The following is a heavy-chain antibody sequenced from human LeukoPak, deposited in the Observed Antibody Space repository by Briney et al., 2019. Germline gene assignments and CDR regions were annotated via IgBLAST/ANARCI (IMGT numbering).Heavy chain of an antibody. V-gene: IGHV3-23*01. D-gene: IGHD2-21*02. CDR2: ISGSDDST. Sequence: GGSLSFSCAASGFTFCSYVVSWGSQAPGQGWKCVSAISGSDDSTYYAEPGKGRFTNSRDNYKNKLYMHMNTLEAADKAVYYSSKWVTAAGRDYWGQGTLVTVSS. J-gene: IGHJ4*02. CDR1: GFTFCSYV. CDR3: SKWVTAAGRDY.